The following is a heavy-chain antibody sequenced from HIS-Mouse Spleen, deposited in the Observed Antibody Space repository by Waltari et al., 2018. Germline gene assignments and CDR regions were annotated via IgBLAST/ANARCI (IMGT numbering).Heavy chain of an antibody. Sequence: QVQLVESGGGVVQPGRSLRLSCAASGFTFSSYAMHWVRQAPGKGLEWVAVISYDGSNKYYADSVKGRVTISRDNSKNTLYLQMNSLRAEDTAVYYCARAGTLHIVATTFDYWCQGTLVTVSS. J-gene: IGHJ4*02. CDR1: GFTFSSYA. D-gene: IGHD5-12*01. CDR3: ARAGTLHIVATTFDY. CDR2: ISYDGSNK. V-gene: IGHV3-30*04.